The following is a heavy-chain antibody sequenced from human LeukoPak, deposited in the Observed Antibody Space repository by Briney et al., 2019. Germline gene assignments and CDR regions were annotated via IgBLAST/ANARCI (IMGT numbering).Heavy chain of an antibody. CDR2: IYHSGST. CDR3: ATYAGYSGYDFGWFDP. V-gene: IGHV4-30-2*01. CDR1: GGSISSGGYS. J-gene: IGHJ5*02. D-gene: IGHD5-12*01. Sequence: PSQTLSLTCAVSGGSISSGGYSWSWIRQPPGKGLEWIGYIYHSGSTYYNPSLKSRVTISVDRSKNRFSLKLSSVTAADTAVYYCATYAGYSGYDFGWFDPWGQGTLVTVSS.